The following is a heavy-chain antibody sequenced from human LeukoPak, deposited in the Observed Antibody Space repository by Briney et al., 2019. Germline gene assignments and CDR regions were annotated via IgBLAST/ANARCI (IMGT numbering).Heavy chain of an antibody. CDR2: ISYDGSNK. J-gene: IGHJ4*02. CDR1: GFTFSSYA. D-gene: IGHD3-22*01. CDR3: ARGVFGSSGYYLDY. V-gene: IGHV3-30-3*01. Sequence: PGGSLRLSCAASGFTFSSYAMHWVRQAPGKGLEWVAVISYDGSNKYYADSVKGRFTIPRDNSKNTLYLQMNSLRAEDTAVYYCARGVFGSSGYYLDYWGQGTLVTVSS.